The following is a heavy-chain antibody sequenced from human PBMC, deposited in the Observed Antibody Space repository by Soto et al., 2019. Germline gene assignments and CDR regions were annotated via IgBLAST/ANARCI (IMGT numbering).Heavy chain of an antibody. CDR1: GYTLTELS. V-gene: IGHV1-24*01. CDR2: FDPEDGET. J-gene: IGHJ5*02. CDR3: ATVVPAALYNWFDP. Sequence: VASVKVSCKVSGYTLTELSMHWVRQAPGKGLEWMGGFDPEDGETIYAQKFQGRVTMTEDTSTDTAYMELSSLRSEDTAVYYCATVVPAALYNWFDPWGQGTLVTVSS. D-gene: IGHD2-2*01.